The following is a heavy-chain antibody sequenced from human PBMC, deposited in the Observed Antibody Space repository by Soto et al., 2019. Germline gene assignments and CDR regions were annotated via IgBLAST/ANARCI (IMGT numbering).Heavy chain of an antibody. J-gene: IGHJ5*02. D-gene: IGHD1-7*01. CDR2: IWYDGSNK. Sequence: PGGSLRLSCAASGFTFSSYAMHWVRQAPGKWLEWLAVIWYDGSNKYYADSVKGRFTISRDNSKNTLYLQMNSLRAEDTAVYYCARDKLELRVFNWFDPWGQGXLVTVYS. CDR3: ARDKLELRVFNWFDP. V-gene: IGHV3-33*01. CDR1: GFTFSSYA.